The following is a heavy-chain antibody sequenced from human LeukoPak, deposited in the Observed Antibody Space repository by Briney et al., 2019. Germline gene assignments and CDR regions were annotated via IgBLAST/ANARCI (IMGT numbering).Heavy chain of an antibody. CDR3: ARDSPSGYSSSWVFCY. V-gene: IGHV4-38-2*02. Sequence: PSETLSLTCTVSGGSISSYYWGWIRQPPGKGLEWIGSIYHSGSTYYNPSLKSRVTISVDTSKNQFSLKLSSVTAADTAVYYCARDSPSGYSSSWVFCYWGQGTLVTVSS. CDR2: IYHSGST. D-gene: IGHD6-13*01. CDR1: GGSISSYY. J-gene: IGHJ4*02.